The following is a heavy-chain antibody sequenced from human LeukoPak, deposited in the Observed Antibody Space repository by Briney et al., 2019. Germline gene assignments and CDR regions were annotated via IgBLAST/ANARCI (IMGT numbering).Heavy chain of an antibody. J-gene: IGHJ4*02. CDR3: ARYPRYCGSGGCMGFDH. Sequence: ASVKVSCKASGYTFTDYYIHWVRQAPGQGLEWMGWINNNNGDTNYAQKIQDRVTMITDTSTSTAYMELRSLRYDDTAVYYCARYPRYCGSGGCMGFDHWGQGTLVTVSS. V-gene: IGHV1-18*04. CDR1: GYTFTDYY. D-gene: IGHD2-15*01. CDR2: INNNNGDT.